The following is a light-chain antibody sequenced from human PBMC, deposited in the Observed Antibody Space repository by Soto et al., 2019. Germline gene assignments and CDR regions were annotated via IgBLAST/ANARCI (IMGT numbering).Light chain of an antibody. CDR1: QGIGNA. J-gene: IGKJ1*01. CDR2: GAS. CDR3: LQDINYPWT. Sequence: AIQMTQSPSSLSASVGDRVTISCRASQGIGNALGWYQQKPGQPPKVLIYGASNLQSGVPPRFSGSGSGIDFTLAISSLQPEDSATYYCLQDINYPWTFGQGTKVEIK. V-gene: IGKV1-6*01.